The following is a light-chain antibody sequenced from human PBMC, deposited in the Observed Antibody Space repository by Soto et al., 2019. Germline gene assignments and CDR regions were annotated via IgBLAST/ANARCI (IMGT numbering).Light chain of an antibody. V-gene: IGLV2-11*01. CDR1: NSDVGNYNY. Sequence: QSALTQPRSVSGSPGQSVTMSCTGTNSDVGNYNYVSWYQQYPGKAPKLIIYDVNMRPSGVPDRFSGSKSGNTASLTISGLQAEDEADYYYCSYAGSYTAVFGGGTKLTVL. J-gene: IGLJ3*02. CDR3: CSYAGSYTAV. CDR2: DVN.